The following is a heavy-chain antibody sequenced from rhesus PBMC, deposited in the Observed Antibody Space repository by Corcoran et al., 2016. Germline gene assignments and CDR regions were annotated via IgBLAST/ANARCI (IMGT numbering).Heavy chain of an antibody. D-gene: IGHD6-25*01. CDR2: IYGSGSST. CDR1: GGSIRSSY. V-gene: IGHV4-169*01. J-gene: IGHJ4*01. CDR3: ARTGSWNAPNY. Sequence: QLQLQESGPGLVKPSETLSVTCAVSGGSIRSSYWSCIRQAPGKGLEWIGYIYGSGSSTNYNPSLKSRVTLSVYTSKNQLSLKLSAVTAADTAVYYCARTGSWNAPNYWGQGVLVTVSS.